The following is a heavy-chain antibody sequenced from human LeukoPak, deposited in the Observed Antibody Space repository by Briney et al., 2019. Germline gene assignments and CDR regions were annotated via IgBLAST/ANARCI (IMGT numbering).Heavy chain of an antibody. J-gene: IGHJ4*02. D-gene: IGHD3-9*01. Sequence: GGSLRLSCAASGLTFSSYSMNWVRQAPGKGPPSVSSISSRSSSIYYVDSVKGRFTIARDNDKNSLYLQMNSLRAEDTAVFFCQTEDGIRYFDWLFNDYWGQGTLVTVSS. CDR1: GLTFSSYS. V-gene: IGHV3-21*01. CDR3: QTEDGIRYFDWLFNDY. CDR2: ISSRSSSI.